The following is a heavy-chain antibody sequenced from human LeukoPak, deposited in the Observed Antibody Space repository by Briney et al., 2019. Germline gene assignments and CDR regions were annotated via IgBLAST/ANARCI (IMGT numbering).Heavy chain of an antibody. CDR2: ILYSGTT. J-gene: IGHJ4*02. D-gene: IGHD5-12*01. CDR1: GGSISSYY. V-gene: IGHV4-59*08. CDR3: ARMGGYSGYATH. Sequence: SETLSLTCTVSGGSISSYYWSWIRQPPGKGLEGIGYILYSGTTNSNPSLKSRVTISVDTSKNQISLKLGSVTAADTAVYYCARMGGYSGYATHWGQGTLVTVSS.